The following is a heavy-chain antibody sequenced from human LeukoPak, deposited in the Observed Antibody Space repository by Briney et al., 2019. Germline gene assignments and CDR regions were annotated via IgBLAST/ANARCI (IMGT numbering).Heavy chain of an antibody. J-gene: IGHJ3*02. CDR3: ARGLSSVAGSDAFDI. Sequence: GGSLRLSCAASGFTFSSYSMNWVRQAPGKGLEWVSSISSSSSYIYYADSVKGRFTISRNNAKNSLYLQMNSLRAEDTAVYYCARGLSSVAGSDAFDIWGQGTMVTVSS. V-gene: IGHV3-21*04. CDR2: ISSSSSYI. D-gene: IGHD6-19*01. CDR1: GFTFSSYS.